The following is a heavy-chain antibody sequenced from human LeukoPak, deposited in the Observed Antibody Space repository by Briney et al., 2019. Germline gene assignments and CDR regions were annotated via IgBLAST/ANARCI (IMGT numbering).Heavy chain of an antibody. V-gene: IGHV3-64*01. CDR2: ISSNGGST. CDR3: ASGSAAQARGIGYCNNGVCYFLGQIDY. J-gene: IGHJ4*02. CDR1: GFTFSSYA. D-gene: IGHD2-8*01. Sequence: GGSLRLSCAASGFTFSSYAMHWVRQAPGKGLEYVSAISSNGGSTYYANSVKGRFTISRDNSKNTLYLQMGGLRAEDMAVYYCASGSAAQARGIGYCNNGVCYFLGQIDYWGQGTMVTVSS.